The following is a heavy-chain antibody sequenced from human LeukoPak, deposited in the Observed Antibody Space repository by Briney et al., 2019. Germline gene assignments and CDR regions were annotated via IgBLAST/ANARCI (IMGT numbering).Heavy chain of an antibody. CDR1: GFTFSGSA. CDR2: IRSKANSYAT. Sequence: GGSLRLSCAASGFTFSGSAMHWVRQASGKGLEWVGRIRSKANSYATAYAASVKGRFTISRDDSKNTAYLQMNSLKTEDTAVYYCALDSGSYYRWFDPWGQGTLVTVSS. CDR3: ALDSGSYYRWFDP. J-gene: IGHJ5*02. D-gene: IGHD1-26*01. V-gene: IGHV3-73*01.